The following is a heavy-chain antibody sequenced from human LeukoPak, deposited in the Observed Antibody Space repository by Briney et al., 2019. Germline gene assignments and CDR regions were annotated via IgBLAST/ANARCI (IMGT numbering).Heavy chain of an antibody. CDR2: INPNSGGT. Sequence: ASVKVSCKASGYTFTGYYMHWVRQAPGQGLEWMGWINPNSGGTNYAQKFQGRVTMTRDTSISTAYMELSRLRSDDTAVYYCARGDIVVVPAALPSYYMDVWGKGTTVTISS. V-gene: IGHV1-2*02. J-gene: IGHJ6*03. CDR3: ARGDIVVVPAALPSYYMDV. CDR1: GYTFTGYY. D-gene: IGHD2-2*01.